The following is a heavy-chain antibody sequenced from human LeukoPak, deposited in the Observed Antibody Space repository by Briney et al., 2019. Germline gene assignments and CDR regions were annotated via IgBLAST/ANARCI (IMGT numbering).Heavy chain of an antibody. D-gene: IGHD5-24*01. V-gene: IGHV1-18*04. CDR2: ISAYNGNT. CDR1: GYTFTDYY. CDR3: ARGLQENLAWLQAFSAFDI. J-gene: IGHJ3*02. Sequence: ASVKVSCKASGYTFTDYYMHWVRQAPGQGLEWMGWISAYNGNTNYAQKFQGRVTMTTDTSTSTAYMELRSLRSDDTAVYYCARGLQENLAWLQAFSAFDIWGQGTMVTVSS.